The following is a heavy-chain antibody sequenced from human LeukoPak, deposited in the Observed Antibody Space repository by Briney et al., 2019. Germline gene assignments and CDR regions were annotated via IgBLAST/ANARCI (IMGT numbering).Heavy chain of an antibody. CDR1: GFTFSNSA. Sequence: GGSLRLSCAASGFTFSNSAMNWVRQAPGKGLEWVTTIGDSSGGIHYADSVKGRFTISRDNSKNTLYLQMSSLRAEDTAVYYCVRSYNMDVWGQGTTVTVSS. CDR2: IGDSSGGI. J-gene: IGHJ6*02. D-gene: IGHD5-24*01. CDR3: VRSYNMDV. V-gene: IGHV3-23*01.